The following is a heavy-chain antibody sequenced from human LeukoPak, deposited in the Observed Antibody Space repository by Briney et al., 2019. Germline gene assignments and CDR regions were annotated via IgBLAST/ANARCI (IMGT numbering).Heavy chain of an antibody. CDR2: IYWDDDK. CDR3: AVFFDWLLSFDY. Sequence: TLSLTCTVSGGSISSYYWSWIRQPPGKALEWLALIYWDDDKRYSPSLKSRLTITKDTSKNQVVLTMANMDPVDTATYYCAVFFDWLLSFDYWGQGTLVTVSS. V-gene: IGHV2-5*08. J-gene: IGHJ4*02. D-gene: IGHD3/OR15-3a*01. CDR1: GGSISSYYW.